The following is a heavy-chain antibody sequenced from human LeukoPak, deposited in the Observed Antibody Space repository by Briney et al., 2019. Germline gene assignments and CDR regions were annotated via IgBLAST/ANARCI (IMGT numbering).Heavy chain of an antibody. J-gene: IGHJ3*02. CDR2: VNTDGSST. D-gene: IGHD6-6*01. CDR1: GFTSSSYW. CDR3: ANAKSSSGSAFDI. Sequence: GGSLRLSCAASGFTSSSYWMHWVRQAPGKGLVWVSRVNTDGSSTSYADSVKGRFTISRDNAKNTLYLQMNSLRAEDTAVYYRANAKSSSGSAFDIWGQGTVVTVSS. V-gene: IGHV3-74*01.